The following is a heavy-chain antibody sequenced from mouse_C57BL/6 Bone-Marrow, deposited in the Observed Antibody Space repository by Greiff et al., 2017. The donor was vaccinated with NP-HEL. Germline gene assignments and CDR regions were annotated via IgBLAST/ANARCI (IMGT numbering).Heavy chain of an antibody. Sequence: EVQVVESGGGLVQPGGSMKLSCAASGFTFSDAWMDWVRQSPEKGLEWVAEIRNKANNHATYYAESVKGRFTISRDDSKSSVYLQMNSLRAEDTGIYYCTRGAVAHFDYWGQGTTLTVSS. CDR1: GFTFSDAW. D-gene: IGHD1-1*01. CDR2: IRNKANNHAT. CDR3: TRGAVAHFDY. V-gene: IGHV6-6*01. J-gene: IGHJ2*01.